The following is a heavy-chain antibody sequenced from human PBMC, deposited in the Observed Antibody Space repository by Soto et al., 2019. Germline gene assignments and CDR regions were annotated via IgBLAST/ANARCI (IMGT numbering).Heavy chain of an antibody. D-gene: IGHD2-8*01. CDR1: GYTFTSYD. CDR3: ASGRHPYFNDY. Sequence: QVQLVHSGTEVKKPGASVRVSCKASGYTFTSYDINWVRQATGQGLEWMGWMNPNNNNTGYAQKFQGRVTMTRNTAISTAYMELSSLGSEDSAVYYCASGRHPYFNDYWGQGTLVTVSS. V-gene: IGHV1-8*01. J-gene: IGHJ4*02. CDR2: MNPNNNNT.